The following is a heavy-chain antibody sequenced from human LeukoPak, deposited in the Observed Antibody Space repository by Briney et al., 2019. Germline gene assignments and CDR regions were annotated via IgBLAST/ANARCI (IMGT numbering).Heavy chain of an antibody. D-gene: IGHD3-22*01. V-gene: IGHV1-69*13. CDR1: GGTFSSYA. Sequence: SVKVSCKASGGTFSSYAISWVRQAPGQGLEWMGGIIPIFGTANYAQKFQGRVTITADESTSTAYMELSSLRSEDTAVYYCARRYHDYYDSSGYLYYFDYWGQGTLVTVSS. CDR3: ARRYHDYYDSSGYLYYFDY. CDR2: IIPIFGTA. J-gene: IGHJ4*02.